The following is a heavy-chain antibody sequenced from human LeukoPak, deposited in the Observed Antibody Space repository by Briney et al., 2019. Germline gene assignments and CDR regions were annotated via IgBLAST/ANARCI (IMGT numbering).Heavy chain of an antibody. V-gene: IGHV3-23*01. CDR2: INYSGGAT. Sequence: GGSLRLSCAASGFTFSVYAMNWVRQAPGKGLEWVSNINYSGGATYYADSVKGRFTISRDNSKNTLYLQMSSLRAEDTAVYYCARYRTTGTYYFDSWGQGTLVTVSS. D-gene: IGHD1-26*01. J-gene: IGHJ4*02. CDR3: ARYRTTGTYYFDS. CDR1: GFTFSVYA.